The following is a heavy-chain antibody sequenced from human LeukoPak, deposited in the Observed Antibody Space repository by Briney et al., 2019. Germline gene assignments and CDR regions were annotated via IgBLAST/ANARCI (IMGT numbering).Heavy chain of an antibody. CDR3: AREGYYGAFDI. CDR1: GFTFSTYS. D-gene: IGHD3-10*01. V-gene: IGHV3-48*02. CDR2: IGANRAI. J-gene: IGHJ3*02. Sequence: GGSLRLSCAASGFTFSTYSMNWVRQAPGKGLEWVSYIGANRAIFHADSVKGRFTISRDNAKNSLSLQMNSLRDDDTALYYCAREGYYGAFDIWGQGTTVTVSS.